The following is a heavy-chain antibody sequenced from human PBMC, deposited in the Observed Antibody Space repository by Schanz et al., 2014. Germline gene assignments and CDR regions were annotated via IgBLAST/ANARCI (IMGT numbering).Heavy chain of an antibody. CDR1: GYTFTGHH. CDR2: INPNSGDR. CDR3: ARDPSESYGWFDP. V-gene: IGHV1-2*02. Sequence: QVQLVQSGAEVKKPGASVKVSCKASGYTFTGHHMHWVRQAPGQGLEWMGWINPNSGDRNYAQKFQGRVTMTRDTSISTAYMELSRLRSDDTAVYYCARDPSESYGWFDPWGQGTLVTISS. J-gene: IGHJ5*02. D-gene: IGHD1-26*01.